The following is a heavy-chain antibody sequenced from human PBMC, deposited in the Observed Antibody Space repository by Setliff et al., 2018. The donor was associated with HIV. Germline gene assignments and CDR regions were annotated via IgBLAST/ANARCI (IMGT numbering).Heavy chain of an antibody. CDR3: ARGGALPEGDGFDV. V-gene: IGHV4-34*01. CDR1: VDSFSPFY. D-gene: IGHD2-15*01. J-gene: IGHJ3*01. CDR2: VNHNGAT. Sequence: LTCAVYVDSFSPFYWTWIRQSPGKRLEWIGEVNHNGATKSNPSLKSRVILSVDTSKNQFSLNLTSVTATDTGLYYCARGGALPEGDGFDVWSLGKMVTVS.